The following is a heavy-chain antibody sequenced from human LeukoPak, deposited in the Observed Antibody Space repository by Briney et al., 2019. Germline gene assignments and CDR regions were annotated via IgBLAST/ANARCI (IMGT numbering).Heavy chain of an antibody. V-gene: IGHV1-18*01. J-gene: IGHJ6*02. Sequence: ASVKVSCKASGYTFTNYGISWVRQAPGQGLEWMGWISAYNGNTNYAQKLQGRVTMTTDTSTSTAYMELRSLRSDDTAVYYCARVGSGAYYYYYGMDVWGQGTTVTVSS. CDR1: GYTFTNYG. CDR2: ISAYNGNT. CDR3: ARVGSGAYYYYYGMDV. D-gene: IGHD2-15*01.